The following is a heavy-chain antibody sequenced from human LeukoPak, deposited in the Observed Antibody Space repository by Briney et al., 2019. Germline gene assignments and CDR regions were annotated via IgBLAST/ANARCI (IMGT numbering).Heavy chain of an antibody. J-gene: IGHJ3*01. Sequence: GGSLRLSCAASGIIFSNDYMSWVRQAPGKGLEWVSAIYADGYTRDSASVKGRFSISRHNSKNTVYLQMDNLRPEDTAVYYCARDRRGEKDFDVWGPGTMVTVSS. CDR1: GIIFSNDY. V-gene: IGHV3-53*04. CDR3: ARDRRGEKDFDV. CDR2: IYADGYT.